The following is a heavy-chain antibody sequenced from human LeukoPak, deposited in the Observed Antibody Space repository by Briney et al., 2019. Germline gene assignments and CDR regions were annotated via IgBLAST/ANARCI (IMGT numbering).Heavy chain of an antibody. V-gene: IGHV3-48*04. Sequence: GGSLRLSCAASGFTFSIYSMSWVRQAPGKGLEWVSYISGSTITIHYADSVKGRFTISRDNAKNSLYLQMNSLRAEDTAAYYCARDDRSTWYSDFWGQGTLVTVSS. CDR1: GFTFSIYS. D-gene: IGHD1-26*01. CDR2: ISGSTITI. CDR3: ARDDRSTWYSDF. J-gene: IGHJ4*02.